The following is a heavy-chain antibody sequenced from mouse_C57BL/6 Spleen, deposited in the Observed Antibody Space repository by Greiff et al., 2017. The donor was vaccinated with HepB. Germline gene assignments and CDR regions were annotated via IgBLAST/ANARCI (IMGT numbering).Heavy chain of an antibody. V-gene: IGHV1-80*01. CDR2: IYPGDGDT. CDR3: ATAGRFAY. CDR1: GYAFSSYW. Sequence: VQLVESGAELVKPGASVKISCKASGYAFSSYWMNWVKQRPGTGLEWIGQIYPGDGDTNYNGTFKGKATLTADKSSSTAYMQLSGLTSEDSAVYFCATAGRFAYWGQGTLVTVSA. J-gene: IGHJ3*01.